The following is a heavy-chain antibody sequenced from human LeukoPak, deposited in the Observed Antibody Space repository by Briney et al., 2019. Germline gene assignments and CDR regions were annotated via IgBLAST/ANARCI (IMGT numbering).Heavy chain of an antibody. CDR3: ARGFIYSGSYYSFDY. D-gene: IGHD1-26*01. CDR1: GYTFTSYY. CDR2: INPNSGGT. J-gene: IGHJ4*02. V-gene: IGHV1-2*02. Sequence: ASVKVSCKASGYTFTSYYMHWVRQAPGQGLEWMGWINPNSGGTNYAQKFQDRVTMTRDTSISTAYMEPSRLRSDDTAVYYCARGFIYSGSYYSFDYWGQGTLVTVSS.